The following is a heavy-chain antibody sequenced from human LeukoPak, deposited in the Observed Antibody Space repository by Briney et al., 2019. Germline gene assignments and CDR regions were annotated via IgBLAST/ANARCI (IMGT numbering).Heavy chain of an antibody. CDR1: GEAISSYS. CDR3: ARLINRPIAATGTGPFDH. CDR2: LYTSGST. Sequence: SETLSLTCTVSGEAISSYSWSWIRHPAGKGLEWIGRLYTSGSTNYNPSLKNRVTMSVHRSKNQFSLRLSPVTAADTAVYYCARLINRPIAATGTGPFDHWGQGTLVTVSS. J-gene: IGHJ4*02. V-gene: IGHV4-4*07. D-gene: IGHD6-13*01.